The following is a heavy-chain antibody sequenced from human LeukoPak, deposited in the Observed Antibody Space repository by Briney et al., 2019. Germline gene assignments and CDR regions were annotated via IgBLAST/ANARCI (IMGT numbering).Heavy chain of an antibody. J-gene: IGHJ5*02. V-gene: IGHV3-20*04. CDR3: ARDYIVVVPAARKETNWFDP. Sequence: GGSLRLSCAASGFTFDDYGMSWVRQAPGKGREWVSGINWNGGSTGYADSVKGRFTISRDNAKNSLYLQMNSLRAEDTALYYCARDYIVVVPAARKETNWFDPWGQGTLVTVSS. D-gene: IGHD2-2*01. CDR1: GFTFDDYG. CDR2: INWNGGST.